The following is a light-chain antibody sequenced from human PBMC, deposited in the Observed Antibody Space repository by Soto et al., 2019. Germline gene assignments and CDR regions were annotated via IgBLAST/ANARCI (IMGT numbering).Light chain of an antibody. Sequence: DIQMTQSPSTLSASVGDRVTLTCRASQTINSWLAWYQQKPGKAPRLLIYKASSLESGVPSRFSGSGSGTEFTLTISSLQPDDFATYYCQPYGSLPYTFGQGTKLDIK. CDR2: KAS. CDR3: QPYGSLPYT. CDR1: QTINSW. V-gene: IGKV1-5*03. J-gene: IGKJ2*01.